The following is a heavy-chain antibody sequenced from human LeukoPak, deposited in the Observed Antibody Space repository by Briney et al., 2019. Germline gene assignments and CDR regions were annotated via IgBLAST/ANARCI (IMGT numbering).Heavy chain of an antibody. CDR3: ARYLARSYYCYGMDV. J-gene: IGHJ6*02. CDR1: GGSISSYY. CDR2: IYYSGST. Sequence: SSETLSLTCTVSGGSISSYYWSWIRQPPGKGLEWIGYIYYSGSTNYNPSLKSRVTISVDTSKNQFSLKLSSVTAADTAVYYCARYLARSYYCYGMDVWGQGTTVTVSS. V-gene: IGHV4-59*12.